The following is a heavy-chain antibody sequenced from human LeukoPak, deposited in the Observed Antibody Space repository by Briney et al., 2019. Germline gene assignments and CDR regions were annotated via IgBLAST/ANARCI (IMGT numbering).Heavy chain of an antibody. CDR3: RSFDDWDYYYMDV. D-gene: IGHD3-9*01. V-gene: IGHV4-39*01. CDR1: GGSISSSIYY. CDR2: ISYSGNT. J-gene: IGHJ6*03. Sequence: PSETLSLTCTVSGGSISSSIYYWVWIRQPPGNGLEWIGSISYSGNTYYNPSLKSRVTISVDTSKNQFSLKLSSVTVAVQAVDGSRSFDDWDYYYMDVWGKGTTVTVSS.